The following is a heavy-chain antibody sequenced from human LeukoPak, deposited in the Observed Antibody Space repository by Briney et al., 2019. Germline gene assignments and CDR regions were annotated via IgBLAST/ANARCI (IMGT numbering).Heavy chain of an antibody. CDR2: IKNDGGDK. D-gene: IGHD5-12*01. CDR1: GFSFSAAW. CDR3: VNLGYSD. Sequence: GGSLRLSCEASGFSFSAAWMTWVRQAPGKGLEWVATIKNDGGDKYYVDSVKGRFTLSRDNAKNLVYLQMNSLRVEDTAVYYCVNLGYSDGGQGTLVTVSS. J-gene: IGHJ4*02. V-gene: IGHV3-7*01.